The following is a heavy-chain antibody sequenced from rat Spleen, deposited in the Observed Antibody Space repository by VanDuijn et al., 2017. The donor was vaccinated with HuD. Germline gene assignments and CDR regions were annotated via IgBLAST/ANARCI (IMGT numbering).Heavy chain of an antibody. V-gene: IGHV5-20*01. D-gene: IGHD1-1*01. CDR1: GFTFSNYG. CDR3: AKDTPYYYSGGAPFAY. J-gene: IGHJ3*01. Sequence: EVQLVESGGGLVRPGGSLKLSCAASGFTFSNYGLAWVRQAPTKGLEWVASISYDGGNTYYRNSVKGRFTISRDNAKSSLYLQMDSLRSEDTSTYYCAKDTPYYYSGGAPFAYWGQGTLVTVSS. CDR2: ISYDGGNT.